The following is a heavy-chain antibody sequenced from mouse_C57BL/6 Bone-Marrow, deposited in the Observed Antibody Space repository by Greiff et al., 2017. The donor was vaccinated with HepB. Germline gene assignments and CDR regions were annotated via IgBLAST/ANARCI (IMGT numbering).Heavy chain of an antibody. V-gene: IGHV2-2*01. Sequence: VQRVESGPGLVQPSQSLSITCTVSGFSLTSYGVHWVRQSPGKGLEWLGVIWSGGSTDYNAAFISRLSISKDNSKSQVFFKMNSLQADDTAIYYCASLYYYGRGWYFDVWGTGTTVTVSS. CDR3: ASLYYYGRGWYFDV. J-gene: IGHJ1*03. D-gene: IGHD1-1*01. CDR1: GFSLTSYG. CDR2: IWSGGST.